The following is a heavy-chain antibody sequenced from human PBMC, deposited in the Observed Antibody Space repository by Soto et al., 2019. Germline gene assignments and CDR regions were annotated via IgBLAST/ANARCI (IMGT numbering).Heavy chain of an antibody. Sequence: QVQLVQSGAEVKKPESSVKVSCKAPGGTFSTYAISWVRQAPGQGLEWMGGIIPMFGKANYAQRFQVRVSMTGVECTNRVKLDLSRLSASDTPVYFCAGGIQLWLGRINSGYAGWGQGTLVTVSP. V-gene: IGHV1-69*12. CDR2: IIPMFGKA. D-gene: IGHD5-18*01. J-gene: IGHJ4*02. CDR1: GGTFSTYA. CDR3: AGGIQLWLGRINSGYAG.